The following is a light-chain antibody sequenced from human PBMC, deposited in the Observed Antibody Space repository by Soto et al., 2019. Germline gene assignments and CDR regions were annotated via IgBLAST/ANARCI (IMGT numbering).Light chain of an antibody. CDR1: QSVSSD. CDR2: GAS. V-gene: IGKV3-20*01. CDR3: QQYVSSPRT. Sequence: EIVMTQSPATLSVSPGERATLSCRASQSVSSDLAWYHQKPGQAPRLIIYGASSRATGIPDRFSGSGSGTDFTLTIRSLEPEEFAAYYCQQYVSSPRTFGQGTKVDIK. J-gene: IGKJ1*01.